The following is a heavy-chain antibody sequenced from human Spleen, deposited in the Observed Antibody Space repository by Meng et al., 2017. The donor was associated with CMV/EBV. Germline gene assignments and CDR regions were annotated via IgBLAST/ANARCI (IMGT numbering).Heavy chain of an antibody. CDR1: GFTFSSYS. J-gene: IGHJ6*02. CDR3: ARDSEYSSSWYPNYYYYYGMDV. CDR2: ISSSSSYI. Sequence: GESLKISCAASGFTFSSYSMNWVRQAPGKGLEWVSSISSSSSYIYYADSVKGRFTISRDNAKNSLYLQMNSLRAEDTAVYYCARDSEYSSSWYPNYYYYYGMDVWGQGTTVPLSS. V-gene: IGHV3-21*01. D-gene: IGHD6-13*01.